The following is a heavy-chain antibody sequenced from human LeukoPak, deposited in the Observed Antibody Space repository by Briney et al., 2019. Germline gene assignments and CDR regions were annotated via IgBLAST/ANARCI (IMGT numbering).Heavy chain of an antibody. J-gene: IGHJ4*02. CDR2: IYYSGST. V-gene: IGHV4-59*01. D-gene: IGHD3-9*01. CDR1: GGSISSYY. Sequence: PSETLSLTCTVSGGSISSYYWSWIRQPPGKGLEWIGYIYYSGSTNYNPSLKSRVTISVDTSKNQFSLKLSSVTAADTAVYYCARASYILTGYYTPGFDYWGQGTQVTVSS. CDR3: ARASYILTGYYTPGFDY.